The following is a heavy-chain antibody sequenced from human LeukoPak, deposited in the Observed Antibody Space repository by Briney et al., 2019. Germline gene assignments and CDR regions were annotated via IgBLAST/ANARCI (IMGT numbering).Heavy chain of an antibody. CDR1: GGSINGYY. Sequence: PSETLSLTCSVSGGSINGYYWSWIRQPPGRGLEWIGFMYYGGGTNYNPSLKSRVIISVDPSKNQFSLRLSSVAAADTAVYYCARAQGRDGYNEGYYFDYWGQGSLVTVSS. J-gene: IGHJ4*02. CDR2: MYYGGGT. V-gene: IGHV4-59*01. CDR3: ARAQGRDGYNEGYYFDY. D-gene: IGHD5-24*01.